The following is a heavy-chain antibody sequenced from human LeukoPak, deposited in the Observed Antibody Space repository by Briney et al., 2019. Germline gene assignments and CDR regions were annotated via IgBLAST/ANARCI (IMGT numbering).Heavy chain of an antibody. CDR2: IIPIFGTA. V-gene: IGHV1-69*05. D-gene: IGHD5-12*01. CDR3: ARAKSFSSSVDIVATSLPDY. CDR1: GDTFSSYA. J-gene: IGHJ4*02. Sequence: ASVKVSCKASGDTFSSYAISWVRQAPGQGLEWMGGIIPIFGTANYAQKFQGRVTITTDESTSTAYMELSSLRSEDTAVYYCARAKSFSSSVDIVATSLPDYWGQGTLVTVSS.